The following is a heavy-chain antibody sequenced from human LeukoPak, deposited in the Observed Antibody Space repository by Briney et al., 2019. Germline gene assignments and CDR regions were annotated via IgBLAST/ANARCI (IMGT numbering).Heavy chain of an antibody. CDR2: ISSSSSTI. CDR3: ARAPRLAVAGTEFDY. Sequence: GGSLRLSCAASGFTFSNHGMNWVRQAPGKGLEWVSYISSSSSTIYYADSVKGRFTISRDNAKNSLYLQMNSLRAEDTAVYYCARAPRLAVAGTEFDYWGQGTLVTVSS. CDR1: GFTFSNHG. D-gene: IGHD6-19*01. J-gene: IGHJ4*02. V-gene: IGHV3-48*01.